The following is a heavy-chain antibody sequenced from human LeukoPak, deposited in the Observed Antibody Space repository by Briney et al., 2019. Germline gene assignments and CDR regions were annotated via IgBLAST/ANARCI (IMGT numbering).Heavy chain of an antibody. CDR1: GFTVSSNY. Sequence: GGSLRLSCAASGFTVSSNYMSWVCQAPGKGLEWVSVIYSGGSTYYADSVKGRFTISRDNSKNTLYLQMNSLRAEDTAVYYCATSGIAVAGTDDAFDIWGQGTMVTVSS. CDR2: IYSGGST. J-gene: IGHJ3*02. CDR3: ATSGIAVAGTDDAFDI. D-gene: IGHD6-19*01. V-gene: IGHV3-66*01.